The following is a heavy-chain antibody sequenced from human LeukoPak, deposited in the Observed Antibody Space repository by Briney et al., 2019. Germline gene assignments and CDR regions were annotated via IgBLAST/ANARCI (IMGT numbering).Heavy chain of an antibody. CDR1: GVSISSYY. V-gene: IGHV4-4*07. D-gene: IGHD3-10*01. J-gene: IGHJ5*02. CDR3: AREGSGSYRNWFDP. Sequence: SETLSLTCTVSGVSISSYYWIWIRQPTGKGVEWMGRIYTSGSTNYNPSLKSRVTMSVDTSKNQFSLKLSSVTAADTAVYYCAREGSGSYRNWFDPWGQGTLVTVSS. CDR2: IYTSGST.